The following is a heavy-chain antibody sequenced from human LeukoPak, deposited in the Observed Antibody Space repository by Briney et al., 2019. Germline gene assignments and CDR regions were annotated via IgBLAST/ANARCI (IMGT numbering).Heavy chain of an antibody. CDR3: ARPGWNYVEGWFDP. CDR2: IYYSGST. CDR1: GGSISSSSYY. J-gene: IGHJ5*02. D-gene: IGHD1-7*01. V-gene: IGHV4-39*01. Sequence: SETLSLTCTVSGGSISSSSYYWGWIRQPPGKGLEWIGSIYYSGSTYYNPFLKSRVTISVDTSKNQFSLKLSSVTAADTAVYYCARPGWNYVEGWFDPWGQGTLVTVSS.